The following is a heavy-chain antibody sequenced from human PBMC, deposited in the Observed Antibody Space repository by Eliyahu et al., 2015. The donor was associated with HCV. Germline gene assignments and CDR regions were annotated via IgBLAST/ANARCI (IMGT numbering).Heavy chain of an antibody. CDR2: IIPILGIA. CDR1: GGTFSSYA. V-gene: IGHV1-69*04. Sequence: QVQLVQSGAEVKKPGSSVKVSCKASGGTFSSYAISWVRQAPGQGLEWMGRIIPILGIANYAQKFQGRVTITADKSTSTAYMELSSLRSEDTAVYYCARDRRSELGDYADYWGQGTLVTVSS. D-gene: IGHD1-26*01. J-gene: IGHJ4*02. CDR3: ARDRRSELGDYADY.